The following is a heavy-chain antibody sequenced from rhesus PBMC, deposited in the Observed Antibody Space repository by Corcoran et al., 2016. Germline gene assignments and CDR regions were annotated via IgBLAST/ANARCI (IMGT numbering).Heavy chain of an antibody. J-gene: IGHJ4*01. V-gene: IGHV2-95*01. CDR1: GFSISTTGTG. CDR3: ARDTVDFDY. CDR2: IYWNDSK. Sequence: QVTLKESGPALVKPTQTLTLPCTFSGFSISTTGTGVVWIRQPPGKALEWLASIYWNDSKYYSTSLKSRLTISKDTSKNQVVLTMTNMDPVDTATYYCARDTVDFDYWGQGVLVTVSS. D-gene: IGHD5-24*01.